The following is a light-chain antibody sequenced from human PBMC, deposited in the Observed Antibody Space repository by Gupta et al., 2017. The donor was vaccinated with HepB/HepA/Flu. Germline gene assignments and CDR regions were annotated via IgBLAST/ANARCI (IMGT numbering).Light chain of an antibody. J-gene: IGKJ4*01. Sequence: DIVMSQSPVSLPVTPGEPASISCRSSQSLLHSNGYNYVDWYLQKPGQSPQLLLNLVSNRASGVPDTFSGPGPGTDFTLKISIVVAEDLGVSYCMQSLQTPLTFGGGTKVEIK. CDR3: MQSLQTPLT. V-gene: IGKV2-28*01. CDR2: LVS. CDR1: QSLLHSNGYNY.